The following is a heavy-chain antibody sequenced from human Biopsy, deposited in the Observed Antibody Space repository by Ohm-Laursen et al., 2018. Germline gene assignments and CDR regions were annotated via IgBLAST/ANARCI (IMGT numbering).Heavy chain of an antibody. CDR2: IYDRGSTA. D-gene: IGHD6-19*01. Sequence: SETLSLTCTVSGDSVSSGSFYWTWIRQPPGQGLEYIGYIYDRGSTANYNPSLESRVTMSVDMLKNQFSLKLSFVTAADAAIYYCARGMRSSGWPYFDSWGQGTLVTVSS. CDR3: ARGMRSSGWPYFDS. J-gene: IGHJ4*02. CDR1: GDSVSSGSFY. V-gene: IGHV4-61*01.